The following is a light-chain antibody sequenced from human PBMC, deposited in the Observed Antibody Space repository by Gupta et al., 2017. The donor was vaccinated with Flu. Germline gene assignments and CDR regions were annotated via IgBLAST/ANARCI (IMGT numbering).Light chain of an antibody. Sequence: SISNIQKKYAYCFQQRPGTAPKLLIYRNNQRPSEVPDRVSASKSGTSASLAISGLRSEDEAEYDCAAWDDSLSGRVFGGGTKRTVL. CDR1: ISNIQKKY. V-gene: IGLV1-47*01. CDR2: RNN. CDR3: AAWDDSLSGRV. J-gene: IGLJ3*02.